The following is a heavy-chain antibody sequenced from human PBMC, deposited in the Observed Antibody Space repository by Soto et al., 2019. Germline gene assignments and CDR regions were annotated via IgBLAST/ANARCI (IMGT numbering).Heavy chain of an antibody. CDR1: RFSFSTYG. CDR2: ISNDGSNK. D-gene: IGHD1-7*01. Sequence: QVHLVESGGGVVQPGRSLRLSCAASRFSFSTYGMHWVRQAPGKGLEWVAFISNDGSNKYYADSVKGRFTISRDNSKNPLYGKIKPRRQGDRVVFSWAKDLGNYWAFAHGGRGPLFPVPS. J-gene: IGHJ2*01. CDR3: AKDLGNYWAFAH. V-gene: IGHV3-30*18.